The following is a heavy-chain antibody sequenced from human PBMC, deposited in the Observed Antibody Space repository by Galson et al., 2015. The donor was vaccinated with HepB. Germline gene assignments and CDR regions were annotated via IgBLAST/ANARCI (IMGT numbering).Heavy chain of an antibody. V-gene: IGHV1-69*04. CDR1: GGTFSRYA. CDR3: ASGIVVVPAAMETDY. J-gene: IGHJ4*02. Sequence: SVKVSCKASGGTFSRYAISWVRQAPGQGLEWMGRIIPILGIANYAQKFQGRVTITADKSTSTAYMELSSLRSEDTAVYYCASGIVVVPAAMETDYWGQGTLVTVSS. CDR2: IIPILGIA. D-gene: IGHD2-2*01.